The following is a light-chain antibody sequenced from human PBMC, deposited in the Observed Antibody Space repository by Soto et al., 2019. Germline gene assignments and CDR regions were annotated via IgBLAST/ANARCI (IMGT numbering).Light chain of an antibody. J-gene: IGLJ3*02. CDR2: TND. CDR1: TSNIGRNA. V-gene: IGLV1-44*01. CDR3: AVWDDSLNAVV. Sequence: LTQPPSASGAPGQRVTISCSGSTSNIGRNAVNWYQQFTGTAPKLLISTNDDRPSGVPDRFSGSKSGTSASLAISGLQSEDEADYYCAVWDDSLNAVVFGGGTKVTVL.